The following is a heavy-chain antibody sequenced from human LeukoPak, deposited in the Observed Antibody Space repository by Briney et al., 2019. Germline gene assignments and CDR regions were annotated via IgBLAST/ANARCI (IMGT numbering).Heavy chain of an antibody. CDR3: ASFPVDYYDSSGFLGY. CDR2: ISAYNGNT. D-gene: IGHD3-22*01. V-gene: IGHV1-18*01. Sequence: VASVKVSCKASGYTFTSYGISWVRQAPGQGLGWMGWISAYNGNTNYAQKLQGRVTMTTDTSTSTAYMELRSLRSDDTAVYYCASFPVDYYDSSGFLGYWGQGTLVTVSS. CDR1: GYTFTSYG. J-gene: IGHJ4*02.